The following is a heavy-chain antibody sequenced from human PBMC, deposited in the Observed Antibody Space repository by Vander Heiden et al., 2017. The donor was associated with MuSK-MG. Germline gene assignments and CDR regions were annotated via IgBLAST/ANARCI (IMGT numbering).Heavy chain of an antibody. V-gene: IGHV5-51*01. CDR3: ALRRIGLVQNWFDP. D-gene: IGHD6-19*01. CDR1: GYSFTSYW. J-gene: IGHJ5*02. Sequence: EVQLVQSGAEVKKPGESLKISCKGSGYSFTSYWIGWVRQMPGKGLEWMGIIYPGDSDTRYSPAVQGQVTISADKSIITAHLQWRSMNPSETAMYYCALRRIGLVQNWFDPWFQGTLVTVSS. CDR2: IYPGDSDT.